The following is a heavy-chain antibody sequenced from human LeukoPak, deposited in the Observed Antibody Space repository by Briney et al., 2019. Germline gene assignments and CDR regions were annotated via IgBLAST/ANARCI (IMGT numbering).Heavy chain of an antibody. Sequence: GGSLRLSCAASGFTFSSYWMHWVRQAPGKGLEWVSSISSSSSYIYYADSVKGRFTISRDNAKNSLYLQMNSLRAEDTAVYYCAREQSDYDILTGAFDYWGQGTLVTVSS. D-gene: IGHD3-9*01. V-gene: IGHV3-21*01. J-gene: IGHJ4*02. CDR3: AREQSDYDILTGAFDY. CDR2: ISSSSSYI. CDR1: GFTFSSYW.